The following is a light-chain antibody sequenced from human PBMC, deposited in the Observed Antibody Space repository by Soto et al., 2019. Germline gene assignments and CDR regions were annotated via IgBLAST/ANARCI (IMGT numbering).Light chain of an antibody. V-gene: IGKV4-1*01. CDR1: QSVLYSSNNKNY. J-gene: IGKJ2*01. Sequence: DIVMTQSPDSLAVSLGERATINCKSSQSVLYSSNNKNYLAWYQQKPGQPPKLLIYWASTRESGVPDRFSGGGSGTDFSLTISSLQAEDVAVYYCQQYYSTLPYTFGQGTKVEIK. CDR3: QQYYSTLPYT. CDR2: WAS.